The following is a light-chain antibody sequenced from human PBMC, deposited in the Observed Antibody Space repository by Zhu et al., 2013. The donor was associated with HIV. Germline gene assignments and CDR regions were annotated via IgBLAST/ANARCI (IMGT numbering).Light chain of an antibody. CDR1: QGISNY. Sequence: DNQMTQSPSSLSASVGDRVTITCRASQGISNYLAWYQQKPGKVPKLLIYAASTLQSGVPSRFSGSGSGTDFTLTISCLQSEDFATYYCQQYNSYRTFGQGTKVEIK. CDR3: QQYNSYRT. V-gene: IGKV1-27*01. J-gene: IGKJ1*01. CDR2: AAS.